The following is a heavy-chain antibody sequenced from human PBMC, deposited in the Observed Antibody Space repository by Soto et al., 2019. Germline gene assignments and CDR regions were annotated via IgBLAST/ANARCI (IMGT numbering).Heavy chain of an antibody. J-gene: IGHJ2*01. Sequence: PGGSLRLSCAASGFTFSSYGMHWVRQAPGKGLEWVAVISYDGSNKYYADSVKGRFTISRDNSKNTLYLQMNSLRAEDTAVYYCAKVSIAVADWYFDLWGRGTLVTVSS. CDR1: GFTFSSYG. D-gene: IGHD6-19*01. CDR2: ISYDGSNK. CDR3: AKVSIAVADWYFDL. V-gene: IGHV3-30*18.